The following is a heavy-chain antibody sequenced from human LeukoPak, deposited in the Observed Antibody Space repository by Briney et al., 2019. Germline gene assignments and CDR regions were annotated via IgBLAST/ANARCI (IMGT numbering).Heavy chain of an antibody. CDR2: LSETGETT. CDR1: GFSFSDHA. J-gene: IGHJ4*02. V-gene: IGHV3-23*01. CDR3: AKQWLVGI. D-gene: IGHD6-19*01. Sequence: GGSLRLSCAASGFSFSDHAMNWVRQAPGKGLEWVSSLSETGETTDYADSVKGRFTISGDNSKNMLYLQMNSLRADDTAVYYCAKQWLVGIWGQGTLVTVSS.